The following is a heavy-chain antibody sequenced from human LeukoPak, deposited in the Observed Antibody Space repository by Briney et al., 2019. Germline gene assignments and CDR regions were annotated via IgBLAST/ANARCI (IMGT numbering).Heavy chain of an antibody. Sequence: SQTLSLTCTVSGGSISSGDYYWSWIRQPPGKGLEWIGYIYYSGSTYYNPSLKSRVTISVDTSKNQFSLKLSSVTAADTAVYSCGREPTPIAAAGEFYHFYGMDVWGQGTTVTVSS. CDR3: GREPTPIAAAGEFYHFYGMDV. J-gene: IGHJ6*02. CDR1: GGSISSGDYY. V-gene: IGHV4-30-4*01. D-gene: IGHD6-13*01. CDR2: IYYSGST.